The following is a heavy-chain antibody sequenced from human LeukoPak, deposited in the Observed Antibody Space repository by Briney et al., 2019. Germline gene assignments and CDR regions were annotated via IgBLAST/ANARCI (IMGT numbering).Heavy chain of an antibody. CDR2: IKHDGTEE. Sequence: HPGGSLRLSCAASGFTFSSYGMHWVRQAPGKGLEWVADIKHDGTEEHYVASVKGRFTISRDNAKLYLQMNSLRAEDTAMYYCAGGQGWHFDLWGRGTLITVSS. J-gene: IGHJ2*01. D-gene: IGHD2-15*01. CDR3: AGGQGWHFDL. CDR1: GFTFSSYG. V-gene: IGHV3-7*01.